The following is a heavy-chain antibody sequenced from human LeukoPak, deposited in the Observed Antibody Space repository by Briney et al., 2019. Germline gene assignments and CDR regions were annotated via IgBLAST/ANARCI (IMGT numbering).Heavy chain of an antibody. J-gene: IGHJ5*02. D-gene: IGHD1-7*01. CDR1: GGSFSGYY. Sequence: SETLSLTCAVYGGSFSGYYWGWIRQPPGKGLEWIGTIFYSGSTYYNPSLKSRVTISVDTSKNQFSLNLTSVTAADTAVYFCARAFHWNYGSNWFDPWGQGTLVTVSS. V-gene: IGHV4-34*11. CDR3: ARAFHWNYGSNWFDP. CDR2: IFYSGST.